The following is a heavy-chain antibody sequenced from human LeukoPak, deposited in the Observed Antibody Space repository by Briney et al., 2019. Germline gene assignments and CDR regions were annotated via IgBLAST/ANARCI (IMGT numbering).Heavy chain of an antibody. V-gene: IGHV1-18*01. CDR1: GGTFSSYA. CDR2: ISAYNGNT. D-gene: IGHD6-13*01. J-gene: IGHJ4*02. CDR3: ARGIAAAGVYDY. Sequence: ASVKVSCKASGGTFSSYAISWVRQAPGQGLEWMGWISAYNGNTNYAQKLQGRVTMTTDTSTSTAYMELRSLRSDDTAVYYCARGIAAAGVYDYWGQGTLVTVSS.